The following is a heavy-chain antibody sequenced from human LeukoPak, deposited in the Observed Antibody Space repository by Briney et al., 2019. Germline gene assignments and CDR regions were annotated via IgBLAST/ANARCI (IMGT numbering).Heavy chain of an antibody. D-gene: IGHD1-26*01. J-gene: IGHJ4*02. Sequence: GGSLRLSCAASGFTFSSYEMNWVRQAPGKGLGWVSYMNITGSSDYADSVKGRFTISRDNAKNSLYLQMNSLRAEDTAVYYCASTRVGVTTPTFDYWGQGTLSPSPQ. CDR1: GFTFSSYE. CDR3: ASTRVGVTTPTFDY. V-gene: IGHV3-48*03. CDR2: MNITGSS.